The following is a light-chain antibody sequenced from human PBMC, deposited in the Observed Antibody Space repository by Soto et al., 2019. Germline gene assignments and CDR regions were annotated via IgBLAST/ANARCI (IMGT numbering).Light chain of an antibody. J-gene: IGKJ5*01. Sequence: DIQMTHSPSAMSASVGDRVTITCRASQDISNYLAWFQQKPGKVPKRLISAASSLQSGVPSRFSGSGSGTEFTLTISSLQPEDFATYYCQQLNDYPITFGQGTRLEIK. CDR2: AAS. CDR1: QDISNY. CDR3: QQLNDYPIT. V-gene: IGKV1-17*03.